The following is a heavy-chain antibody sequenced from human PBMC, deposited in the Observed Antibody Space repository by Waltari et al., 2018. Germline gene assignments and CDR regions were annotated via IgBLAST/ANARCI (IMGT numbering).Heavy chain of an antibody. V-gene: IGHV3-30*18. CDR3: AKAPGHTYGFFQYFGMEV. D-gene: IGHD5-18*01. Sequence: QVQLVESGGGVVQPGRSLRVSCAASGFNFSDSYLHWVRQAQGKGLEWVATISYNGSSTYYADSVKGRFTVSRDNSKNTLYLQMNSLRGEETAVYNCAKAPGHTYGFFQYFGMEVWGQGTSVTVSS. J-gene: IGHJ6*02. CDR1: GFNFSDSY. CDR2: ISYNGSST.